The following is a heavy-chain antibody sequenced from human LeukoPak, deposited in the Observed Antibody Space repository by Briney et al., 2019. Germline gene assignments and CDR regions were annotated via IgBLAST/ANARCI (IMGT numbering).Heavy chain of an antibody. CDR1: GGSISSSNW. CDR3: ARHPRGWAAAGTSNWFDP. Sequence: SETLSLTCAVSGGSISSSNWWSWVRQPPGKGLEWIGEIYHSGSTNYNPSLKSRVTISVDKSKNQFSLKLSSVTAADTAVYYCARHPRGWAAAGTSNWFDPWGQGTLVTVSS. J-gene: IGHJ5*02. D-gene: IGHD6-13*01. CDR2: IYHSGST. V-gene: IGHV4-4*02.